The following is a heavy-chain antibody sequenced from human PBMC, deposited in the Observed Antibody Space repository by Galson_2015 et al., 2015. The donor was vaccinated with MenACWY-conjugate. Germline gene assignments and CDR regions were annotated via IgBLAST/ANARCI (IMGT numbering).Heavy chain of an antibody. Sequence: QSGAEVKKPGESLQISCKGLGSSFSKYWIGWVRQMPGKGLEWMGIIYPGDSDARYSPAFQGQVTMSVDTSINTAYLQWSSLKASDTAMYYGAASIKDIVVVIGATTRDSWGQGT. J-gene: IGHJ4*02. V-gene: IGHV5-51*01. D-gene: IGHD5-12*01. CDR1: GSSFSKYW. CDR3: AASIKDIVVVIGATTRDS. CDR2: IYPGDSDA.